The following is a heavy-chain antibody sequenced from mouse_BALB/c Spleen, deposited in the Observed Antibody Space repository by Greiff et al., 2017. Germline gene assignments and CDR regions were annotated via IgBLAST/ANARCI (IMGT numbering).Heavy chain of an antibody. CDR1: GFTFSSYT. CDR3: ARQSRAMDY. J-gene: IGHJ4*01. V-gene: IGHV5-12-2*01. CDR2: ISNGGGST. Sequence: EVQLVESGGGLVQPGGSLKLSCAASGFTFSSYTMSWVRQTPEKRLEWVAYISNGGGSTYYPDTVKGRFTISRDNAKNTLYLQMSSLKSEDKAMYYCARQSRAMDYWGQGTSVTVSS.